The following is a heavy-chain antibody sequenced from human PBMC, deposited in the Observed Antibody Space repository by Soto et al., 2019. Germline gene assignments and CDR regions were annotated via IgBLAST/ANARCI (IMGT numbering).Heavy chain of an antibody. D-gene: IGHD6-19*01. Sequence: ASVKVSCKASGYTFTAYYMHWVRQAPGQGLEWIGWSNPNTADTKYAQKFQGRLTLTRDPSVSTVYLELTNLRSEDSAVYYCASGRITVVGSRAYYSVDVWGQGTTVTVSS. CDR3: ASGRITVVGSRAYYSVDV. J-gene: IGHJ6*02. CDR2: SNPNTADT. CDR1: GYTFTAYY. V-gene: IGHV1-2*02.